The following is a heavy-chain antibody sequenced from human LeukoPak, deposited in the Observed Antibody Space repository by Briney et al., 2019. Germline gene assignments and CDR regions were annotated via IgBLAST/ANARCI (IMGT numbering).Heavy chain of an antibody. Sequence: KPSETLSLTCTVSGGSISSGGYYWSWIRQHPGKGLEWIGYIYYSGSTYYNPSLKSRVTISVDTSKNQFSLKLSSVTAADTAVYYCASDYDYVWGSYRSGFDYWGQGTLVTVSS. D-gene: IGHD3-16*02. V-gene: IGHV4-31*03. CDR2: IYYSGST. CDR3: ASDYDYVWGSYRSGFDY. J-gene: IGHJ4*02. CDR1: GGSISSGGYY.